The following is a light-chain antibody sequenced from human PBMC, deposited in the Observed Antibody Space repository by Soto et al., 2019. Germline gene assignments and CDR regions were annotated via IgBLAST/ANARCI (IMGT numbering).Light chain of an antibody. CDR1: QSVGTN. CDR3: QQYTKRPPWT. CDR2: GTS. J-gene: IGKJ1*01. Sequence: EIVMTQSPATLSVSPGERATLSCRASQSVGTNLAWYQQKPGQAPRLLIFGTSTRATGIPARFSGSGSGTDFTITISSVQSDDFAVYYGQQYTKRPPWTFGQGTKVDMK. V-gene: IGKV3-15*01.